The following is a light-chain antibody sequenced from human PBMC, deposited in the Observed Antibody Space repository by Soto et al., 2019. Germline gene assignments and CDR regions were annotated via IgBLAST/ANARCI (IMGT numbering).Light chain of an antibody. CDR1: QSVTSNF. J-gene: IGKJ1*01. CDR3: QQYGSSPVT. CDR2: GAS. V-gene: IGKV3-20*01. Sequence: EIVLTQSPGTLSLSPGERTTLSFRASQSVTSNFLAWYQQKPGQAPRLLIYGASSRATGIPDRFSGSGSGTGFILTISRLEPEDSAVYYCQQYGSSPVTFGQGTKVEIK.